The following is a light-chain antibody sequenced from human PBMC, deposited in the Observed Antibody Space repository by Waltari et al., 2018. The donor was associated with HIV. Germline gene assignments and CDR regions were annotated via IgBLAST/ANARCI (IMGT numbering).Light chain of an antibody. J-gene: IGLJ2*01. Sequence: QSVLTQPPSASGPPGQRVTISCSGSRSHIGSKTVNWYQQLPGTSPKLLIYSNVQRPSGVPDRFSGSKSGTSASLAISGLQSEDEAGYYCAAWDVSLNGLVFGGGTKVTVL. CDR1: RSHIGSKT. V-gene: IGLV1-44*01. CDR3: AAWDVSLNGLV. CDR2: SNV.